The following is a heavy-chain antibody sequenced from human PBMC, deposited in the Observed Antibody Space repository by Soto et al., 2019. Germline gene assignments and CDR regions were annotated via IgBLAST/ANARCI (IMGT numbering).Heavy chain of an antibody. CDR3: ARDQWLTVPAVVGAKFDS. CDR2: INSYNGDT. J-gene: IGHJ5*01. V-gene: IGHV1-18*04. D-gene: IGHD6-19*01. CDR1: GYDFIGHG. Sequence: QVQLVQSGGEEKKPGASVKVSCKASGYDFIGHGISWVRQARGQGLEWMGWINSYNGDTKYARKYQDRITLTKDKSPRTVYMAPTSWSSVDTAVYSCARDQWLTVPAVVGAKFDSWGQGTLVTVSA.